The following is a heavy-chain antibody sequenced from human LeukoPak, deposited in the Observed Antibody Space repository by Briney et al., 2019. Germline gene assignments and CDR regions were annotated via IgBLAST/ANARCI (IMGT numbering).Heavy chain of an antibody. CDR3: ARRRTRLSGPFDY. CDR1: GYSISSGYY. D-gene: IGHD1-26*01. V-gene: IGHV4-38-2*02. Sequence: SETLSLTCTVSGYSISSGYYWGWIRQPPGKGLEWIGSIYHSGSTYYNPSLKSRVTISVDTSKNQFSLKLSSVTAADTAVYYCARRRTRLSGPFDYWGQGTLVTVSS. CDR2: IYHSGST. J-gene: IGHJ4*02.